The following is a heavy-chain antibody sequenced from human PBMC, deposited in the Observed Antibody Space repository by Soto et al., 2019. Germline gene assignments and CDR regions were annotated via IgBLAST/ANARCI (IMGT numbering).Heavy chain of an antibody. CDR2: IIPILGIA. D-gene: IGHD2-2*01. CDR1: GGTFSSYT. V-gene: IGHV1-69*02. CDR3: ARIGVSSTSFRFDP. J-gene: IGHJ5*02. Sequence: QVQLVQSGAEVKKPGSSVKVSCKASGGTFSSYTISWVRQAPGQGLEWMGRIIPILGIANYAQKFQGRVTITADKSTSTAYMELSSLGSEDTAEYYCARIGVSSTSFRFDPWGQGTLVAV.